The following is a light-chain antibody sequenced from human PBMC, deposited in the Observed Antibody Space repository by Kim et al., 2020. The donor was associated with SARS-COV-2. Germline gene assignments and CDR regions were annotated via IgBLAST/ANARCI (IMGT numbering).Light chain of an antibody. CDR3: QQYDNLPRT. Sequence: DIQMTQSPSSLSASVGDRVTITCQASQDISNYLNWYQQKPGKAPKLLIYDASNLETGVPSRFSGSGSGTDFTFTISSLQPEDIATYYCQQYDNLPRTFGGGNKVDIK. J-gene: IGKJ4*01. V-gene: IGKV1-33*01. CDR2: DAS. CDR1: QDISNY.